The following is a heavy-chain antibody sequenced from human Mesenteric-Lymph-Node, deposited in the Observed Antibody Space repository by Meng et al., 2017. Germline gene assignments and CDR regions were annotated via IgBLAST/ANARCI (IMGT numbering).Heavy chain of an antibody. D-gene: IGHD2/OR15-2a*01. CDR3: GRGACKTCYEEDWIYP. Sequence: GESLKISCAASGFSFSDHSMHWVRQPPGKGPGWVSRIIPDGSSTNYADSVKGRFTVSRDNAKNSLYLQMNSLRAEDTAVYYCGRGACKTCYEEDWIYPWGQGTLVTVSS. V-gene: IGHV3-74*01. CDR1: GFSFSDHS. J-gene: IGHJ5*02. CDR2: IIPDGSST.